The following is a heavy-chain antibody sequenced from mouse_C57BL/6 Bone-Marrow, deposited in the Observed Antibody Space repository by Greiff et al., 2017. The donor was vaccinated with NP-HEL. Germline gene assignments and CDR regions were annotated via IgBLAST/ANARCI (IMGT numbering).Heavy chain of an antibody. V-gene: IGHV1-22*01. Sequence: EVQLQESGPELVKPGASVKMSCKASGYTFTDYNMHWVKQSHGKSLEWIGYINPNNGGTSYNQKFKGKATLTVNKSSSTAYMELRSLTSEDTAVYYCARGGNWVYAMDYWGQGTSVTVSS. CDR2: INPNNGGT. CDR3: ARGGNWVYAMDY. CDR1: GYTFTDYN. D-gene: IGHD4-1*01. J-gene: IGHJ4*01.